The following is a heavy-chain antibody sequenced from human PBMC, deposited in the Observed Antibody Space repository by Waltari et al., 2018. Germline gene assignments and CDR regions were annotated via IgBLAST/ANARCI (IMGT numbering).Heavy chain of an antibody. CDR1: GFTFHRYS. D-gene: IGHD3-10*01. CDR2: ITGDGVVT. V-gene: IGHV3-23*01. J-gene: IGHJ4*02. CDR3: AKVRTGEGVY. Sequence: EVQLLESGGGLVQPGVSLRLSCAASGFTFHRYSMSWVRQAPGKGLEWVSAITGDGVVTYHADSVRGRFTISRDNSKNTVYLQMNSLRAEDMALYYCAKVRTGEGVYWGQGTLVTVSS.